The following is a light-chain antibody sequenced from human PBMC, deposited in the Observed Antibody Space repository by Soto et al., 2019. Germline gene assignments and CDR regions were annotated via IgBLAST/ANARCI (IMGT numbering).Light chain of an antibody. CDR1: QSVSSY. J-gene: IGKJ2*01. CDR2: DAS. V-gene: IGKV3-11*01. CDR3: QQRSNWPPGYT. Sequence: EVVLTQSPATLSLSPGEGATLSCRASQSVSSYLAWYQQKRGQAPRLLIYDASNRATGIPARFSGSGSGTDFTLTISSLEPEDFAVYYCQQRSNWPPGYTFGQGTKLEIK.